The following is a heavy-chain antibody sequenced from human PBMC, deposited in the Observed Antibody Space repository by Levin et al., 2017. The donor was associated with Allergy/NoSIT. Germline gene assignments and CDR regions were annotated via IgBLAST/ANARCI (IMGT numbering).Heavy chain of an antibody. CDR1: GYSFTSYW. D-gene: IGHD7-27*01. CDR2: IYPGDSDT. V-gene: IGHV5-51*01. Sequence: GESLKISCKGSGYSFTSYWIAWVRQMPGKGLEWMGIIYPGDSDTRYSPSFQGQVTISADKSISTAYLQLSSLKASDTAMYYCGRQDGLGIYYFDYWGQGTLVTVSS. J-gene: IGHJ4*02. CDR3: GRQDGLGIYYFDY.